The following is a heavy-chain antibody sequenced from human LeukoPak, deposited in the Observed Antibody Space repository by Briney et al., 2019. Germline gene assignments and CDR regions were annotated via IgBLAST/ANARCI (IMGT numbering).Heavy chain of an antibody. D-gene: IGHD1-1*01. Sequence: GGSLRLSCAASGFTFSSYGMSWVRQAPGKGLEWVSAISGSGGSTYYADSVKGRFTIPRDNSKNTLYLQMNSLRAEDTAVYYCARIYWNDSLPVWKGSWFDPWGQGTLVTVSS. CDR2: ISGSGGST. CDR3: ARIYWNDSLPVWKGSWFDP. V-gene: IGHV3-23*01. J-gene: IGHJ5*02. CDR1: GFTFSSYG.